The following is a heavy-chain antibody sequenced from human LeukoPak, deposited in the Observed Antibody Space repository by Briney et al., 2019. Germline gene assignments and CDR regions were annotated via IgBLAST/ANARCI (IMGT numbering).Heavy chain of an antibody. Sequence: SETLSLTCAVYGGSFSGYYWSWIRQPPGKGLKWIGEINHSGSTNYNPSLKSRVTISVDTSKNQFSLKLSSVTAADTAVYYCARGREYQLPKRYFDLWGRGTLVTVSS. CDR1: GGSFSGYY. J-gene: IGHJ2*01. D-gene: IGHD2-2*01. CDR3: ARGREYQLPKRYFDL. CDR2: INHSGST. V-gene: IGHV4-34*01.